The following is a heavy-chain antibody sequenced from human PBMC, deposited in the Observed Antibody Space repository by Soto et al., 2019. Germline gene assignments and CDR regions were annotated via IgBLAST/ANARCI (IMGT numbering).Heavy chain of an antibody. D-gene: IGHD6-13*01. CDR2: INPNSGGT. CDR1: GYTFTGYY. Sequence: QVQLVQSGAEVQKPGASVKVSCKASGYTFTGYYMHWVRQAPGQGLEWMGWINPNSGGTNYAQKFQGWVTMTRDTSISTAYMELSRLRSDDTAVYYCARAQIAAAGNYYYYYYMDVWGKGTTVTVSS. V-gene: IGHV1-2*04. J-gene: IGHJ6*03. CDR3: ARAQIAAAGNYYYYYYMDV.